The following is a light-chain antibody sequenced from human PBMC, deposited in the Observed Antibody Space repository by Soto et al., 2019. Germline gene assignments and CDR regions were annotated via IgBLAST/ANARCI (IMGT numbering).Light chain of an antibody. CDR2: AAS. J-gene: IGKJ4*01. V-gene: IGKV1-27*01. CDR3: REYSSVPFT. CDR1: QGISNY. Sequence: DIQMTQSPSSLSASVGDRVTITCRAIQGISNYLAWYQQKPGKVPKLLGYAASSLQSGVPSRFSGSRSQADFTLTISGLQREDVATYYCREYSSVPFTFGGGTQGEIK.